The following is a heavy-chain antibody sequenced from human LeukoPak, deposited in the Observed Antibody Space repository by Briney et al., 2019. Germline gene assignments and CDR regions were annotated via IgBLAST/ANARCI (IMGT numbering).Heavy chain of an antibody. J-gene: IGHJ3*02. CDR3: ATDPDDGFDI. V-gene: IGHV3-21*01. Sequence: GGSLRLSCAASGFTFSSYAMSWVRQAPGKGLEWVSSISSRSSYIYYADSVKGRLTIARDNAKNSLYLQMNSLRAEDTAVYYCATDPDDGFDIWGQGTMVIVSS. CDR1: GFTFSSYA. CDR2: ISSRSSYI. D-gene: IGHD1-14*01.